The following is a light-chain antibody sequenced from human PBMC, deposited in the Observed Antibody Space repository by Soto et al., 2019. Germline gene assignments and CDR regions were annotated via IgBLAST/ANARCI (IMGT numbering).Light chain of an antibody. CDR2: DAS. CDR3: QQRSNWLLT. CDR1: QSVSSY. V-gene: IGKV3-11*01. Sequence: EIVLTQSPATLSLSPGERATLSCRASQSVSSYLAWYQQKPGQAPRLLIYDASNRATAIPARFSGSGSGTNFTLTISSLEPEDFAVYYCQQRSNWLLTFGGGTKVDIK. J-gene: IGKJ4*01.